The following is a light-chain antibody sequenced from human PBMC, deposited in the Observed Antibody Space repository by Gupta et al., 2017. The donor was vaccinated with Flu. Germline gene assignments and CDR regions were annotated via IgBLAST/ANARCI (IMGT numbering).Light chain of an antibody. CDR3: SSYTTGSTRVV. CDR1: SSDVGGYKY. J-gene: IGLJ2*01. Sequence: ITISCSGTSSDVGGYKYVSWYQQHPGKAPKLMIYEVSNRPSGVSNRFSGSKSGNTASLTISGLQAEDEADYYCSSYTTGSTRVVFGGGTKLTV. V-gene: IGLV2-14*01. CDR2: EVS.